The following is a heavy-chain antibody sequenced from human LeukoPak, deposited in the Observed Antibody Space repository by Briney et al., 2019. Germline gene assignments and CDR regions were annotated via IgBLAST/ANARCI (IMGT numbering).Heavy chain of an antibody. CDR1: GFTFSSYG. CDR3: ARADDSSSGYFDY. CDR2: ISGSGGST. D-gene: IGHD6-6*01. V-gene: IGHV3-23*01. J-gene: IGHJ4*02. Sequence: AGGSLRLSCAASGFTFSSYGMSWVRQAPGKGLEWVSAISGSGGSTYYADSVKGRFTISRDNAKNSLYLQMNSLRAEDTAVYYCARADDSSSGYFDYWGQGTLVTVSS.